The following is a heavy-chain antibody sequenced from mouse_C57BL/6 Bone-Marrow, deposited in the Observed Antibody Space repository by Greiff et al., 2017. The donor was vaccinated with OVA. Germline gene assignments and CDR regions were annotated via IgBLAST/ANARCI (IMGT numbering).Heavy chain of an antibody. J-gene: IGHJ3*01. D-gene: IGHD1-1*01. CDR3: ARSGDYYGSSYEGFAY. CDR2: IDPSDSYT. V-gene: IGHV1-69*01. Sequence: VQLQQPGAELVMPGASVKLSCKASGYTFTSYWMHWVKQRPGQGLEWIGEIDPSDSYTNYNQKFKGKSTLTVDKSSSTAYMQLSSLTSEDSAVYYCARSGDYYGSSYEGFAYWGQGTLVTVSA. CDR1: GYTFTSYW.